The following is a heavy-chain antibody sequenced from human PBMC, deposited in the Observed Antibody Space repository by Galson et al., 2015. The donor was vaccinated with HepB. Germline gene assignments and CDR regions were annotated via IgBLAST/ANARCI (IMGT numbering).Heavy chain of an antibody. J-gene: IGHJ6*02. CDR2: IIPLFNTS. CDR1: GGTFRSYA. CDR3: ASAITMIRGIFFQKKYGLDV. Sequence: SVKVSCKASGGTFRSYAISWVRQAPGQGLEWIGGIIPLFNTSNYALKFQDRVTITADKSTKTSYMELTSLRSADTAVYYCASAITMIRGIFFQKKYGLDVWGQGATVTVSS. D-gene: IGHD3-10*01. V-gene: IGHV1-69*06.